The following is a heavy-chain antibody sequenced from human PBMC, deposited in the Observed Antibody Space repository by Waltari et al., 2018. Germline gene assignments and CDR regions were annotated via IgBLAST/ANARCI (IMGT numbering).Heavy chain of an antibody. V-gene: IGHV4-59*01. Sequence: QVQLQASGPGLVKPSETLSLTCTVSGGSISSYYWSWIRQPPGNGLEWIGYIYYSGSTNYNPALKSRGTISVDTSKNQFSLKLSFVTAADTAVYYCLSGYGDGYFDYWGQGTLVTVSS. J-gene: IGHJ4*02. CDR3: LSGYGDGYFDY. D-gene: IGHD4-17*01. CDR2: IYYSGST. CDR1: GGSISSYY.